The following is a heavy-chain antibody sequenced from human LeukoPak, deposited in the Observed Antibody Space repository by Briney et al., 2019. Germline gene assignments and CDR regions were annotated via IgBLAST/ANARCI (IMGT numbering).Heavy chain of an antibody. CDR1: GGSISSGSYY. V-gene: IGHV4-61*02. CDR3: AREGLTFGGVANLEDYFDY. D-gene: IGHD3-16*01. CDR2: IYTSGST. Sequence: SETLSLTCTVSGGSISSGSYYWSWIRQPAGKGLEWIGRIYTSGSTNYNPSLKSRVTISVDTSKNQFSLKLSSVTAADTAVYYCAREGLTFGGVANLEDYFDYWGQGTLVTVSS. J-gene: IGHJ4*02.